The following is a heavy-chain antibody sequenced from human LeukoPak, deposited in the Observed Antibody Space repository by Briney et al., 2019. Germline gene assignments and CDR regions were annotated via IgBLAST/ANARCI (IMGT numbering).Heavy chain of an antibody. CDR1: GYTFTSYD. V-gene: IGHV1-8*03. D-gene: IGHD3-10*01. CDR3: ARGSRITMVRGVIIRHYYYYMDV. Sequence: ASVKVSCKASGYTFTSYDINWVRQATGQELEWMGWMNPNSGNTGYAQKFQGRVTITRNTSISTAYMELSSLRSEDTAVYYCARGSRITMVRGVIIRHYYYYMDVWGKGTTVTVSS. CDR2: MNPNSGNT. J-gene: IGHJ6*03.